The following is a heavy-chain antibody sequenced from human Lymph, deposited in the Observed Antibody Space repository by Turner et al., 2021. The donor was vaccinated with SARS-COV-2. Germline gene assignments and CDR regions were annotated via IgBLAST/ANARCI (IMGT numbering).Heavy chain of an antibody. CDR3: ARVGVRFEWSDGYHYYYAMDV. V-gene: IGHV3-7*03. J-gene: IGHJ6*02. CDR2: IKQDGSEK. Sequence: EVQLVESGGGLVQPGGSLRLSCAASGFPFCSYWMSWVRQAPGKGLEWVANIKQDGSEKYYVDSVKGRFTISRDNAKNSLYLQMNSLRADDTAVYFCARVGVRFEWSDGYHYYYAMDVWGQGTTVTVSS. D-gene: IGHD3-3*01. CDR1: GFPFCSYW.